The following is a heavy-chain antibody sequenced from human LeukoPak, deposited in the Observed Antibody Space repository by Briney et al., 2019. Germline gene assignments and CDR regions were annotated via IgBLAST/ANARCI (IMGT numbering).Heavy chain of an antibody. V-gene: IGHV1-2*02. CDR1: GYTFTGYY. CDR2: INPNSGGT. Sequence: VASVKVSCKASGYTFTGYYMHWVRQAPGQGLEWMGWINPNSGGTNYAQKFQGRVTMTRDTSISTAYMELSRLRSDGTVVYYCARESARGPRGFDYWGQGTLVTVSS. CDR3: ARESARGPRGFDY. J-gene: IGHJ4*02.